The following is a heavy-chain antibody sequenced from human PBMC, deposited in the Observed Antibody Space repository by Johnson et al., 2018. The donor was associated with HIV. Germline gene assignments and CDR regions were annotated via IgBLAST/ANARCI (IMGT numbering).Heavy chain of an antibody. CDR2: IYSGENT. CDR1: GFTFSSYW. D-gene: IGHD5-18*01. V-gene: IGHV3-66*02. CDR3: ARVSLAYSYGYDALDI. Sequence: MHLVESGGGLVKPGGSLRLSCAASGFTFSSYWMHWVRQAPGKGLEWVSLIYSGENTKYADSVKGRFTISRDSSKNTLFLQLNSLRPEDTAVYYCARVSLAYSYGYDALDIWGQGTMVTVSA. J-gene: IGHJ3*02.